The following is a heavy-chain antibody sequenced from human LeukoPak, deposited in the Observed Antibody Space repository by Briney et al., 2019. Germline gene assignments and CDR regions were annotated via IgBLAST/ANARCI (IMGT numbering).Heavy chain of an antibody. CDR1: GYSFTSYW. CDR3: ARREVNYYGSGSYHWFDP. CDR2: IYPGDSDT. D-gene: IGHD3-10*01. J-gene: IGHJ5*02. V-gene: IGHV5-51*01. Sequence: GESLKISCKGSGYSFTSYWIGWVRQMPGKGLEWMGIIYPGDSDTRYSPSFQGQVTISADKSISTAYLQWSSLKPSDTAMYYCARREVNYYGSGSYHWFDPWGQGTLVTVSS.